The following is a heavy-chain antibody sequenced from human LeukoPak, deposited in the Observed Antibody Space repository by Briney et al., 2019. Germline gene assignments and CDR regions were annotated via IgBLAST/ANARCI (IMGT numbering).Heavy chain of an antibody. CDR3: ARVGYYGDYLPFDY. CDR1: GFTVSSNY. D-gene: IGHD4-17*01. J-gene: IGHJ4*02. Sequence: GGSLRLSCAVSGFTVSSNYMSWVRQAPGKGLEWVSVIYSGGSTYYADSVKGRFTISRDNSKNTLYLQMNSLRAEDTAVYYCARVGYYGDYLPFDYWGQGTLVTVSS. CDR2: IYSGGST. V-gene: IGHV3-66*02.